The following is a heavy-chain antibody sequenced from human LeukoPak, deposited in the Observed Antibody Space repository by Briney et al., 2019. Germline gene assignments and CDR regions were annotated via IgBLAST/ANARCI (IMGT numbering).Heavy chain of an antibody. Sequence: SETLSLTCGVSGYSISSGYYRGWLRQPPGKGLEWIGSIYHSGSTYYNPSLKGRVTISVDTSKNQFSLKLSSVTAADTAVYYGASVGWVGECGRRYHYYMDVWGKGTTVTVSS. CDR1: GYSISSGYY. CDR2: IYHSGST. V-gene: IGHV4-38-2*01. D-gene: IGHD2-21*01. J-gene: IGHJ6*03. CDR3: ASVGWVGECGRRYHYYMDV.